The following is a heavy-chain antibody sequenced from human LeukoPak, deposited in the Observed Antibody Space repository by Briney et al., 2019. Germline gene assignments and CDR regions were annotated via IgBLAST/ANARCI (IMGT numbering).Heavy chain of an antibody. D-gene: IGHD2-15*01. J-gene: IGHJ4*02. V-gene: IGHV4-34*01. Sequence: SETLSLTCAVYGGSFSGYYWSWIRQPPGKGLEWIGEINHSGSTNYNPSLKSRVTISVDTSKNQFSLKLSSVTAADTAVYYCARRGCSGGSYYRKLKSFDYWGQGTMVTVSS. CDR1: GGSFSGYY. CDR3: ARRGCSGGSYYRKLKSFDY. CDR2: INHSGST.